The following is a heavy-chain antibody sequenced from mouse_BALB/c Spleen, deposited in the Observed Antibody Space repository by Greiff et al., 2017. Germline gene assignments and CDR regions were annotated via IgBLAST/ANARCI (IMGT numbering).Heavy chain of an antibody. Sequence: VKLMESGPGLVAPSQSLSITCTVSGFSLTSYDISWIRQPPGKGLEWLGVIWTGGGTNYNSAFMSRLSISKDNSKSQVFLKMNSLQTDDTAIYYCVRAGRDYAMDYWGQGTSVTVSS. J-gene: IGHJ4*01. CDR2: IWTGGGT. CDR1: GFSLTSYD. D-gene: IGHD1-1*01. CDR3: VRAGRDYAMDY. V-gene: IGHV2-9-2*01.